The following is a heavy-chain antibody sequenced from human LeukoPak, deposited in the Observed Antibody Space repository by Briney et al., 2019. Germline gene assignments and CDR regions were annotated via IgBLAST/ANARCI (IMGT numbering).Heavy chain of an antibody. D-gene: IGHD6-19*01. V-gene: IGHV3-7*03. CDR1: GFTFNRHW. CDR3: ARDCGRLGCDY. Sequence: PGGSLRLSCAASGFTFNRHWMSWVRQSPGKGLEWVASINQDGSQNYYVNSVKGRFTISRDNAEISLHLQMDSLRAEDTALYYCARDCGRLGCDYWGQGTLVTVSS. CDR2: INQDGSQN. J-gene: IGHJ4*02.